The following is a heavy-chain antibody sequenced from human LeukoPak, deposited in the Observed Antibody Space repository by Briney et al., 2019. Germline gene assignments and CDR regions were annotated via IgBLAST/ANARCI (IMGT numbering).Heavy chain of an antibody. D-gene: IGHD4-11*01. CDR1: GSSYA. CDR3: ARAGRFSNYDYYYHMDV. CDR2: IIPSFGRA. Sequence: SVKVSCKVSGSSYAINWVRLAPGHGLEWMGAIIPSFGRAKYAQKFQDRVSITSDESTRTVYMELSSLRTDDTAIYYCARAGRFSNYDYYYHMDVWGRGTTVIVSS. J-gene: IGHJ6*03. V-gene: IGHV1-69*13.